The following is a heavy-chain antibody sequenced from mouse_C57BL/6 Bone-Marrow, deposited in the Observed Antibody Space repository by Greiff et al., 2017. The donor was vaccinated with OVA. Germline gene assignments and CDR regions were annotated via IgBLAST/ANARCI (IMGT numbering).Heavy chain of an antibody. CDR3: ARGLGGY. J-gene: IGHJ2*01. CDR2: LYPGSGST. Sequence: QVQLQQPEAELVKPGASVKMSCKASGYTFTSYWITWVKQRPGQGLEWIGDLYPGSGSTTYNEKFQSKATLTVDTSSSTADMQLSSLTSEDSAVYYCARGLGGYWGQGTTLTVSS. D-gene: IGHD3-1*01. CDR1: GYTFTSYW. V-gene: IGHV1-55*01.